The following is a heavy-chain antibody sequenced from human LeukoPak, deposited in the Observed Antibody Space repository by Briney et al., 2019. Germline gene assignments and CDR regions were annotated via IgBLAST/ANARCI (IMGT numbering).Heavy chain of an antibody. CDR2: INSDGSST. J-gene: IGHJ4*02. Sequence: GGSLTLSCAPSGFTFSSYWMHWVRHAPEKGLVWVSRINSDGSSTSYADSVKGRLTISRDHAKNTLYLQMNSLRAEDTAVYYCARGSWRRDIVGVVAATEIDYWGQGTLVTVSS. V-gene: IGHV3-74*01. CDR1: GFTFSSYW. D-gene: IGHD2-15*01. CDR3: ARGSWRRDIVGVVAATEIDY.